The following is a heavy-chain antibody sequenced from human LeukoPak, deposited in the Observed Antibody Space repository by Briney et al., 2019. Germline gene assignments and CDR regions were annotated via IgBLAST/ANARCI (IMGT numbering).Heavy chain of an antibody. CDR1: GFTFSSYE. V-gene: IGHV3-48*03. D-gene: IGHD3-10*02. CDR3: AELGITMIGGV. J-gene: IGHJ6*04. Sequence: GGSLRLSCAASGFTFSSYEMNWVRQAPGKGLEWVSYISSSGSTTYYPGSVKGRFTISRDNAKNSLYLQMNSLRAEETAVYYCAELGITMIGGVWGKGTTVTISS. CDR2: ISSSGSTT.